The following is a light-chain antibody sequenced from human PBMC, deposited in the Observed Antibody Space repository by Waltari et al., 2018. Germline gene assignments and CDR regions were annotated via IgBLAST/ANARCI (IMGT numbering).Light chain of an antibody. CDR1: TSNIGYNP. Sequence: QSVLTQPPSASGTPGQRVTISCSGNTSNIGYNPVTWYQQLPGTAPRLLIHTNDQRPSGVPDRFSGSKSGTSASLVISGLQSEDEADYYCAAWDDSLTGFWVFGGGTKLTVL. CDR2: TND. V-gene: IGLV1-44*01. CDR3: AAWDDSLTGFWV. J-gene: IGLJ3*02.